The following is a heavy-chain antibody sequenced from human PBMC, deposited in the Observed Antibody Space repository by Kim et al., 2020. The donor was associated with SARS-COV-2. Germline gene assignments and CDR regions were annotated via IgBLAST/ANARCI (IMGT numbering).Heavy chain of an antibody. J-gene: IGHJ4*02. Sequence: YADSVKGRFTISRDNSKNTLYLQMNSLRAEDTAVYYCAKSRFMRELPLLYWGQGTLVTVSS. D-gene: IGHD1-26*01. V-gene: IGHV3-30*02. CDR3: AKSRFMRELPLLY.